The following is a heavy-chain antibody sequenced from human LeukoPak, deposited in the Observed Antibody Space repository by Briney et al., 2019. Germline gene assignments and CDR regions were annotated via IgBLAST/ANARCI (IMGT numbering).Heavy chain of an antibody. D-gene: IGHD5-18*01. Sequence: GSVKVSCKASGYTFTSYDINWVRQATGQGLEWMGWMNPNSGNTGYAQKFQGRVTMTRNTSISTAYMELSSLRSEDTAVYYCAILGDVDTAMVKYYYGMDVWGQGTTVTVSS. J-gene: IGHJ6*02. V-gene: IGHV1-8*01. CDR3: AILGDVDTAMVKYYYGMDV. CDR2: MNPNSGNT. CDR1: GYTFTSYD.